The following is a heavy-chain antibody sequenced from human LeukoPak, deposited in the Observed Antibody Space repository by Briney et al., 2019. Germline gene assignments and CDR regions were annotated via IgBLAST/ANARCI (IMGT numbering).Heavy chain of an antibody. CDR3: ARAQSLTAPAGTFANS. J-gene: IGHJ4*02. V-gene: IGHV1-2*02. CDR1: GYTFTGYF. Sequence: APVKVSCKASGYTFTGYFLHWVRRAPGQGFEWMGWINPNSGGTYYTRRFQGRVTMTRDTSISTAYMELSSLRSDDTAVYYCARAQSLTAPAGTFANSWGQGTLVTVSS. D-gene: IGHD6-13*01. CDR2: INPNSGGT.